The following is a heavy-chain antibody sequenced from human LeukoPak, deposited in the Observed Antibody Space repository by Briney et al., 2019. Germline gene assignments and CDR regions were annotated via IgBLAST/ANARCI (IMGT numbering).Heavy chain of an antibody. Sequence: GGSLRLSCAASGFTFSSYAMSWVRQAPGKGLEWVAVISYDGSNKYYADSVKGRFTISRDNSKNTLYLQMNSLRAEDTAVYYCAKDLGVGATGDGYWGQGTLVTVS. J-gene: IGHJ4*02. CDR1: GFTFSSYA. D-gene: IGHD1-26*01. V-gene: IGHV3-30*18. CDR2: ISYDGSNK. CDR3: AKDLGVGATGDGY.